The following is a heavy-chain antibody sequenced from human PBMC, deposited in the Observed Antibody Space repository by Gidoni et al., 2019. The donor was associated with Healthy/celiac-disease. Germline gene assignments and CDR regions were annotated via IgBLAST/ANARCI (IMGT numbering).Heavy chain of an antibody. CDR3: ARDWHGGFDY. CDR1: GFTFRSDG. V-gene: IGHV3-33*01. D-gene: IGHD3-16*01. J-gene: IGHJ4*02. Sequence: QVQLVESGGGVVQPGRSLRLAGASAGFTFRSDGMYWVRQAPGKGLEWVAVIWYAGSNKYYADSVKGRFTISRDNSKTTLYLQMNILSAEDTAVYYCARDWHGGFDYWGQGTLVTVSS. CDR2: IWYAGSNK.